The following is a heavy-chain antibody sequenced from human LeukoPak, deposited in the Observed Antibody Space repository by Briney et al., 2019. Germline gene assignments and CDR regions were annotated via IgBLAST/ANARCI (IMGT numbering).Heavy chain of an antibody. J-gene: IGHJ1*01. CDR3: AREAPYCSAGSCYGGYFQH. V-gene: IGHV4-34*01. CDR2: INHSEAT. D-gene: IGHD2-15*01. CDR1: GGSFSGYY. Sequence: PSETLSLTCAVYGGSFSGYYWSWIRQPPGKGLEWIGEINHSEATDYNPSFKSRVTISVDTSKNQFSLKLSSVTAADTAVYYCAREAPYCSAGSCYGGYFQHWGQGTLVTVSS.